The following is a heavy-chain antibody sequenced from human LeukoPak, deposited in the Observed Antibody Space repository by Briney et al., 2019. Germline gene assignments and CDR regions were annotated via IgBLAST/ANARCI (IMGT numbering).Heavy chain of an antibody. CDR1: GFTFSSYA. J-gene: IGHJ6*02. CDR3: AKGTLRGEYYYYGMDV. V-gene: IGHV3-23*01. Sequence: GGSLSLSCAASGFTFSSYAMSWVRQAPGKGLEWVSAISGSGGSTYYADSVKGRFTISRDNSKNTLYLQMNSLRAEDTAVYYCAKGTLRGEYYYYGMDVWGQGTTVTVSS. CDR2: ISGSGGST. D-gene: IGHD3-10*01.